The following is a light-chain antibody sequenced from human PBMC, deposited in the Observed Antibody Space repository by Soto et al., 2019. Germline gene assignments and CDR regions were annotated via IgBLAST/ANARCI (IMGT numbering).Light chain of an antibody. CDR2: DAS. CDR1: QSVGNTY. J-gene: IGKJ5*01. Sequence: EIVLTQSPGTLSLSPGERATLSYRASQSVGNTYLAWYQQKPGQAPSLLIYDASSRATDIPDRFSGSGSGTDFTLTISRLEPEDFAVYYCQQYGTLITFGQGTRLEIK. V-gene: IGKV3-20*01. CDR3: QQYGTLIT.